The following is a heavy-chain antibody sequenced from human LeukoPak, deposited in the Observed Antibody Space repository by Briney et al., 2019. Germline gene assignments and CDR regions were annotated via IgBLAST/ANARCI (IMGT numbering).Heavy chain of an antibody. CDR1: GYTFTGYY. D-gene: IGHD6-19*01. CDR3: ARQLRGIAVAGTMRYGVGY. V-gene: IGHV1-2*02. CDR2: INPNSGGT. J-gene: IGHJ4*02. Sequence: ASVKVSCKASGYTFTGYYMHWVRQAPGQGLEWMGWINPNSGGTNYAQKFQGRVTMTRDTSISTAYMELSRLRSDDTAVYYCARQLRGIAVAGTMRYGVGYWGQGTLVTVSS.